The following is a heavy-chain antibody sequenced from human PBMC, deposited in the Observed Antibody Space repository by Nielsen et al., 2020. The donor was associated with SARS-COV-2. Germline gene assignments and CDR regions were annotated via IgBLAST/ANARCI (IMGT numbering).Heavy chain of an antibody. Sequence: SETLSLTCAVYGGSFSGYYWSWIRQPPGKGLEWIGEINHSGSTNYNPSLKSRVTISVDTSKNQFSLKLSSVTAADTAVYYCARGYYRLIVGATKFDYWGQGTLVTVSS. J-gene: IGHJ4*02. CDR2: INHSGST. CDR1: GGSFSGYY. CDR3: ARGYYRLIVGATKFDY. V-gene: IGHV4-34*01. D-gene: IGHD1-26*01.